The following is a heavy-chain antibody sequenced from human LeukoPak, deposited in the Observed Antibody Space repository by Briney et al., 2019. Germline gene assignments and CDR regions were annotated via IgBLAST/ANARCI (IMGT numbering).Heavy chain of an antibody. CDR3: ARHLRTYYYDSSGYYDAFDI. V-gene: IGHV5-51*01. CDR1: GYTFTNYW. CDR2: IYPGDSDT. D-gene: IGHD3-22*01. J-gene: IGHJ3*02. Sequence: GESLKISCKSSGYTFTNYWIAWVRQMPGKGLEWMGIIYPGDSDTRYSPSFQGQVTISADKSISTAYLQWSSLKASDTAMYYCARHLRTYYYDSSGYYDAFDIWGQGTMVTVSS.